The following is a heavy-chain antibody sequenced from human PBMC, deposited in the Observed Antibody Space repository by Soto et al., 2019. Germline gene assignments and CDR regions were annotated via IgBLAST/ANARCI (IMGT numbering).Heavy chain of an antibody. V-gene: IGHV4-34*01. CDR1: GWSFSGYY. Sequence: PSETLSLTCAVYGWSFSGYYWSWIRQPPGKGLEWIGEINHSGSTNYNPSLKSRVTISVDTSKNQFSLKLSSVTAEDTAVYYCARHLRYPHNQNWFDPWGQGTLVTVSS. CDR2: INHSGST. CDR3: ARHLRYPHNQNWFDP. J-gene: IGHJ5*02. D-gene: IGHD3-16*01.